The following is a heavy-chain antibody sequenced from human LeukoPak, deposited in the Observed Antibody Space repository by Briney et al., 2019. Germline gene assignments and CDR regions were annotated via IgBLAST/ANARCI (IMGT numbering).Heavy chain of an antibody. CDR3: ARGVALPTVFDY. Sequence: GGSLRLSCAASGFTFSSYWMSWVRQAPGKGLEWVANIREDGSEKYYVDSVKGRFTVSRDNAKKSLYLQMSRLRAEDTAVYYCARGVALPTVFDYWGQGTLVTVSS. CDR1: GFTFSSYW. J-gene: IGHJ4*02. D-gene: IGHD2-15*01. CDR2: IREDGSEK. V-gene: IGHV3-7*03.